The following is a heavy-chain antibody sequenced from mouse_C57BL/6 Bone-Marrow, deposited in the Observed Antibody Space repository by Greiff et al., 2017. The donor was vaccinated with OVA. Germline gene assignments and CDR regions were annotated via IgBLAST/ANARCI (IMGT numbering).Heavy chain of an antibody. V-gene: IGHV5-6*01. Sequence: EVQGVESGGDLVKPGGSLKLSCAASGFTFSSYGMSWVRQTPDKRLEWVATISSGGSYTYYPDSVKGRFTISRDNAKNTLYLQMSSLKSEDTAMYYCARRGDGEYYFDYWGQGTTLTVSS. CDR1: GFTFSSYG. D-gene: IGHD3-3*01. J-gene: IGHJ2*01. CDR3: ARRGDGEYYFDY. CDR2: ISSGGSYT.